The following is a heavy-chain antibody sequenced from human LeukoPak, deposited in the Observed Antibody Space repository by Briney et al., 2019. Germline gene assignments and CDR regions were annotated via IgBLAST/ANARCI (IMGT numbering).Heavy chain of an antibody. CDR2: IYYSGST. Sequence: SETLSLTCTVSGGSISSSSYYWGWIRQPPGKGLEWIGTIYYSGSTYYNPSLKSRVTISVDTSKNQFSLKLSSVTAADTAVYYCARSLTTVVTPYWFDPWGQGTLVTVSS. CDR3: ARSLTTVVTPYWFDP. J-gene: IGHJ5*02. V-gene: IGHV4-39*01. D-gene: IGHD4-23*01. CDR1: GGSISSSSYY.